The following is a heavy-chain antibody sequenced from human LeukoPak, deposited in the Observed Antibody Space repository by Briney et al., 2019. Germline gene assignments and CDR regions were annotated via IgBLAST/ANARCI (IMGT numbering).Heavy chain of an antibody. D-gene: IGHD3-22*01. CDR3: TKEGSSGYFDS. CDR2: LYSDGRT. Sequence: GGSLRLSCAVSGFTVSSKYMIWVRLAPGKGLEWVSVLYSDGRTYYADSVEGRFAISRDNSKNTLYLQMNSLRAEDTAVYYCTKEGSSGYFDSWGQGTRVTVSS. V-gene: IGHV3-53*01. CDR1: GFTVSSKY. J-gene: IGHJ4*02.